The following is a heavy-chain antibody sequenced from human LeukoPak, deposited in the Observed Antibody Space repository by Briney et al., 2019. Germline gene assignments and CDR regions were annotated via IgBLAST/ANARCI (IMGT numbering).Heavy chain of an antibody. CDR2: INHSGST. J-gene: IGHJ4*02. D-gene: IGHD3-9*01. CDR3: AREDILPGYYQLDY. CDR1: GGSFSGYY. V-gene: IGHV4-34*01. Sequence: SETLSLTCAVYGGSFSGYYWSWIRQPPGKGLEWIGEINHSGSTNYNPTLKTRVTISVDTSKNQFSLKLSSVTAADTAVYYCAREDILPGYYQLDYWGQGTLVTVSS.